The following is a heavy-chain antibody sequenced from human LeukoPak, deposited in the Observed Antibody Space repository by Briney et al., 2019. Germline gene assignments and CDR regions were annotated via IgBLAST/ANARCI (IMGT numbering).Heavy chain of an antibody. V-gene: IGHV1-46*03. CDR3: AREGWKYLDY. CDR1: GYTFTSYY. J-gene: IGHJ4*02. Sequence: ASVKVSCKASGYTFTSYYMHWVRQAPGQGLEWMRIINPSDGSTSNAQKFQGRVTMTRDTSTSTVYMELSSLRSEDTAVYYCAREGWKYLDYWGQGTLVTVSS. CDR2: INPSDGST. D-gene: IGHD1-1*01.